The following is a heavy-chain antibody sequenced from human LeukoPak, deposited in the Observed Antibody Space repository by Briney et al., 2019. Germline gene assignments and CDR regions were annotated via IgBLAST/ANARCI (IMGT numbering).Heavy chain of an antibody. D-gene: IGHD3-22*01. Sequence: GGSLRLSCAVSGFTFDDYAMHWVRQVPGKGLEWVSGINWNSDSIGYADSVKGRFTTSRDNAKNSLYLQMNSLRAEDTAVYYCARDTYYYDSSGYYYNWFDPWGQGTLVTVSS. CDR1: GFTFDDYA. CDR3: ARDTYYYDSSGYYYNWFDP. V-gene: IGHV3-9*01. J-gene: IGHJ5*02. CDR2: INWNSDSI.